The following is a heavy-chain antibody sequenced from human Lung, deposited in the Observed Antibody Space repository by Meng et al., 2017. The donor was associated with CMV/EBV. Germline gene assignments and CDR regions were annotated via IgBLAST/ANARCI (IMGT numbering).Heavy chain of an antibody. J-gene: IGHJ6*02. CDR3: AREYCSATSCYLVASGGMDL. CDR2: IHHSGRT. V-gene: IGHV4-4*01. Sequence: GSLRLXXAVSGGFISSSSWWSWVRQPPGKGLEWIGEIHHSGRTKYNPSLKSRVIISVDKSKNQFTLNLSSVTAADTAVYFCAREYCSATSCYLVASGGMDLWGQGTTVTVYS. CDR1: GGFISSSSW. D-gene: IGHD2-2*01.